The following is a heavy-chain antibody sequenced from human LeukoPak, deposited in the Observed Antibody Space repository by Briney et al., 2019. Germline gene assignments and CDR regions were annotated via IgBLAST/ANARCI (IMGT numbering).Heavy chain of an antibody. CDR3: AKVGQNYDILTYYFDY. V-gene: IGHV3-23*01. Sequence: GGSLRLSCAASGFTFSSYSMNWVRQAPGKGLEWVSAISGSGGNTYYADSVKGRFTISRDNSKNTLFLQMNSLRVEDTAVYYCAKVGQNYDILTYYFDYWGQGTLVTVSS. J-gene: IGHJ4*02. CDR1: GFTFSSYS. CDR2: ISGSGGNT. D-gene: IGHD3-9*01.